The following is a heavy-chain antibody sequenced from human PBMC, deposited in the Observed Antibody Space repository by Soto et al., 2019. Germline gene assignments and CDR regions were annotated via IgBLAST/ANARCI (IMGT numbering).Heavy chain of an antibody. CDR2: IYYRGST. CDR1: GGSISSSSYY. V-gene: IGHV4-39*01. CDR3: ARRPYYYDSPGPPR. J-gene: IGHJ4*02. Sequence: SETLSVTCTVSGGSISSSSYYWDWIRQPPGKGLEWIGSIYYRGSTYYNPSLQSRVTISIDTSKNQFSLKLSSVTAADTAVYYCARRPYYYDSPGPPRWGQGILVTVS. D-gene: IGHD3-22*01.